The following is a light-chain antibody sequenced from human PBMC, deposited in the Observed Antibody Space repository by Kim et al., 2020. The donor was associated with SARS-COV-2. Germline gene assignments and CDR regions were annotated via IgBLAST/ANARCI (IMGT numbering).Light chain of an antibody. Sequence: TPGEEAALSCRASQSVPSCCLAWYQQKPGQAPRLLIYDASTRATGIPTRFRGSGSGTDFILTISNLEPEDFAIYYCQQRAGWPRTFGQGTKVDIK. V-gene: IGKV3-11*01. J-gene: IGKJ1*01. CDR2: DAS. CDR1: QSVPSCC. CDR3: QQRAGWPRT.